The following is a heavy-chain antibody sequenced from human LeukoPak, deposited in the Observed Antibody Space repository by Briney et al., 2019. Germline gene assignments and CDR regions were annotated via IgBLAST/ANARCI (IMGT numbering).Heavy chain of an antibody. CDR3: ARIHRYCSGGACYVLDN. J-gene: IGHJ4*02. CDR1: GGSFSGYY. D-gene: IGHD2-15*01. V-gene: IGHV4-34*01. CDR2: INHSGST. Sequence: SETLSLTCAVYGGSFSGYYWSWIRQPPGKGLEWIGEINHSGSTNYNPSLKSRVTISVDTSRNQFSLQLSSVTAADAAVYYCARIHRYCSGGACYVLDNWGQGTLVAVSS.